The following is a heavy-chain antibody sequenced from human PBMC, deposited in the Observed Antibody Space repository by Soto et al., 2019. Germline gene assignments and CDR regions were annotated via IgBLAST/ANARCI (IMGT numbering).Heavy chain of an antibody. CDR3: ARVRGYCSNTSCYTGLRDTRLRGGTDSYYYGMAV. J-gene: IGHJ6*02. D-gene: IGHD2-2*02. V-gene: IGHV1-69*01. CDR1: GGTFSSYA. CDR2: IIPIFGTA. Sequence: QVQLVQSGAEVKKPGSSVKVSCKASGGTFSSYAISWVRQAPGQGLEWMGGIIPIFGTANYAQKFQGRVTITADGYTRTAYMDPSSLRSEDTAVYYWARVRGYCSNTSCYTGLRDTRLRGGTDSYYYGMAVWGQGTTATVSS.